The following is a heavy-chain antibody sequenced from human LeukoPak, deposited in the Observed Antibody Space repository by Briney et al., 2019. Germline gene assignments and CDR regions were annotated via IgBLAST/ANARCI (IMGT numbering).Heavy chain of an antibody. J-gene: IGHJ6*02. CDR2: ISWNSGSI. V-gene: IGHV3-9*01. CDR1: GFTFDDYA. D-gene: IGHD2-21*02. Sequence: PGGSLRLSCAASGFTFDDYAMRWVRQAPGKGLEWVSGISWNSGSIGCADSVKGRFTISRDNAKNSLYLQMNSLRAEDTALYYCAKDHTAPLYYYGMDVWGQGTTVTVSS. CDR3: AKDHTAPLYYYGMDV.